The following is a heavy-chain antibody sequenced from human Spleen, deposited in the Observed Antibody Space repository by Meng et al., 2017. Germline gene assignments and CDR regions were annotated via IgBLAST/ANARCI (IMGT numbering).Heavy chain of an antibody. CDR1: GYNFPDYY. J-gene: IGHJ4*02. Sequence: ASVKVSCKPSGYNFPDYYIHWVRRAPGQGLEWMGRINPKSGDTHYAQKFQARVTMTTDTSTNTGYMELRSLRSDDTAVYYCARTVWLGELSLIDYWGQGTLVTVSS. D-gene: IGHD3-10*01. CDR3: ARTVWLGELSLIDY. V-gene: IGHV1-2*06. CDR2: INPKSGDT.